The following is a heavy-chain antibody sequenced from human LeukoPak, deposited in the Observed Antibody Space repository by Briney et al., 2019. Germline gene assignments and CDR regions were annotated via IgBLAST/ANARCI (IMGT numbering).Heavy chain of an antibody. CDR2: INPNNGAT. CDR1: GYAFTGYY. D-gene: IGHD3-22*01. Sequence: ASVKVSCKASGYAFTGYYMHWVRQAPGQGLEWMGRINPNNGATNYAQKLQGRVTITGDTSISTAYMELSSLRSEDTAVYYCARDLIYDSSGYYYYFDYWGQGTLVTVSS. CDR3: ARDLIYDSSGYYYYFDY. V-gene: IGHV1-2*06. J-gene: IGHJ4*02.